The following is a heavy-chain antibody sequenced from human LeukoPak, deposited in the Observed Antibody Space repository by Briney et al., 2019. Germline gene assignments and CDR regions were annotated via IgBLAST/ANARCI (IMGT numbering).Heavy chain of an antibody. CDR2: IYTSGST. V-gene: IGHV4-61*02. D-gene: IGHD7-27*01. J-gene: IGHJ4*02. CDR3: ARDALLGAEDY. CDR1: GGSISSGSYY. Sequence: TSETLSLTCTVSGGSISSGSYYWSWIRQPAGEGLEWIGRIYTSGSTNYSPSLKSRVTISVDTSKNQFSLKLSSVTAADTAVYYCARDALLGAEDYWGQGTLVTVSS.